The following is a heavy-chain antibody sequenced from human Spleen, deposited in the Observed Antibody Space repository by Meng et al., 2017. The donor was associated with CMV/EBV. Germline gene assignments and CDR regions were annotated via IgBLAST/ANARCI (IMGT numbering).Heavy chain of an antibody. V-gene: IGHV3-30*14. J-gene: IGHJ4*02. CDR3: ARDHPTIAGPY. CDR2: LLYDGSNK. D-gene: IGHD6-13*01. Sequence: GESLKISCAASGFTFSNYAMHWVRQAPGKGLDWVAVLLYDGSNKYYADSVKGRFTISRDNSKNTLYLQMNSLRAEDTAVYFCARDHPTIAGPYWGQGTLVTVSS. CDR1: GFTFSNYA.